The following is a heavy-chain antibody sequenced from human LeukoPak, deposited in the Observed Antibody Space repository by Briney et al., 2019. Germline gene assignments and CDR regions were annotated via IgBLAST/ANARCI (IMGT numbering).Heavy chain of an antibody. D-gene: IGHD3-22*01. CDR3: ARETGYYYDSSGSS. J-gene: IGHJ5*02. CDR1: GFTFSSYS. V-gene: IGHV3-21*01. CDR2: ISSSSSYI. Sequence: TGGSLRLSCAASGFTFSSYSMNWVRQAPGKGLEWVSSISSSSSYIYYADSVKGRFTISRDNAKNSLYLQMNSLRAEDTAVYYCARETGYYYDSSGSSWGQGTLVTVSS.